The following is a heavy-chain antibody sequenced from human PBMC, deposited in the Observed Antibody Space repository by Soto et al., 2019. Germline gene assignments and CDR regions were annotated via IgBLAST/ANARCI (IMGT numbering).Heavy chain of an antibody. D-gene: IGHD6-13*01. J-gene: IGHJ6*02. V-gene: IGHV4-59*12. CDR1: GGSISSYY. CDR3: ARGLFGSSWNYYYYGMDV. Sequence: SETLSLTCTVSGGSISSYYWSWIRQPPGKGLEWIGYIYHSGSTNYNPSLKSRVTISVDTSKNQFSLKLSFVTAADTAVYYCARGLFGSSWNYYYYGMDVWGQGTTVTVSS. CDR2: IYHSGST.